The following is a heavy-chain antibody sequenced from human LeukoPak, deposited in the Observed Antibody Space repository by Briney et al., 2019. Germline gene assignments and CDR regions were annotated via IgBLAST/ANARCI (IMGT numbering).Heavy chain of an antibody. CDR3: ARDRDYGGRAFDI. CDR2: IYYSGST. V-gene: IGHV4-31*03. J-gene: IGHJ3*02. CDR1: GGSISSGGYY. D-gene: IGHD4-17*01. Sequence: SQTLSLTCNVSGGSISSGGYYWSWIRQHPGKGLEWIGYIYYSGSTYYNPSLKSRIIISVDTSKNQFSLKLSSVSAADTAVYYCARDRDYGGRAFDIWGQGTMVTVSS.